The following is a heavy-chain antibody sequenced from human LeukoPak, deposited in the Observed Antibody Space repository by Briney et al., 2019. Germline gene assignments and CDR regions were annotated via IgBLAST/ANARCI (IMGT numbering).Heavy chain of an antibody. J-gene: IGHJ4*02. Sequence: GGSLRLSCAASGFTVSSYYMTWVRQAPGKGLEWVSVIYSGGSTYYADSMKGRFTISRDNSKNTLYLQMNSLRAEDTAVYYCARGNSTVWYFDYWGQGTLVTVSS. CDR1: GFTVSSYY. D-gene: IGHD4-17*01. CDR2: IYSGGST. V-gene: IGHV3-66*01. CDR3: ARGNSTVWYFDY.